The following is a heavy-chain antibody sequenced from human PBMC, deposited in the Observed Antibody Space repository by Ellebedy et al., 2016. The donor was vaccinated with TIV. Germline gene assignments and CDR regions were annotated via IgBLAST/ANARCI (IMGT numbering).Heavy chain of an antibody. CDR2: ISTIGKYI. D-gene: IGHD6-13*01. J-gene: IGHJ4*02. Sequence: GESLKISCTASGFTFSSFTMNWVRQVPGKGLEWVSSISTIGKYIHVADSVKGRFTVSRDNTKNSLYLEMSSLRVEDTAIYYCARPAATYSSSWYDFDCWGQGTLVTVSS. CDR1: GFTFSSFT. CDR3: ARPAATYSSSWYDFDC. V-gene: IGHV3-21*01.